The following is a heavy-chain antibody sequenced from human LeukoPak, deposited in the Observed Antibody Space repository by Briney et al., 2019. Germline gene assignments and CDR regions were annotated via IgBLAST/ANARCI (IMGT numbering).Heavy chain of an antibody. CDR3: ARELTGYYVDY. CDR2: IYYTGST. J-gene: IGHJ4*02. V-gene: IGHV4-59*01. CDR1: GGSISSYY. Sequence: KPSETLSLTCTVSGGSISSYYWSWIRQPPGKGLEGIGYIYYTGSTNYNPSLKSRVTISVDTSKNQFSLKLNSVTAADTAVYYCARELTGYYVDYWGQGTLVTVSS. D-gene: IGHD3-9*01.